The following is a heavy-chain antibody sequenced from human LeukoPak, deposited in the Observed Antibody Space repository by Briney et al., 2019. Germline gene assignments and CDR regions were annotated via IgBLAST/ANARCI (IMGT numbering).Heavy chain of an antibody. Sequence: GSLRLSCAASGFTFSSYEMNWVRQAPGKGLEWIGEINHSGSTNYNPSLKSRVTISVDTSKNQFSLKLSSVTAADTAVYYCARVRGVVVAATVLYYYYYMDVWGKGTTVTVSS. CDR1: GFTFSSYE. CDR3: ARVRGVVVAATVLYYYYYMDV. J-gene: IGHJ6*03. CDR2: INHSGST. V-gene: IGHV4-34*01. D-gene: IGHD2-15*01.